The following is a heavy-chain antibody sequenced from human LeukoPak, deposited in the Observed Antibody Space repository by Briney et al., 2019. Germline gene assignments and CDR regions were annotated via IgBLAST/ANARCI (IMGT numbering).Heavy chain of an antibody. CDR3: AKDGKDIVVVVAATHFDY. Sequence: GGSLRLSCAASGFTFSSYAMSWVRQAPGKGLECVSAISGSGGSTYYADSVKGRFTISRDNSKNTLYLQMNSLRAEDTAVYYCAKDGKDIVVVVAATHFDYWGQGTLVTVSS. J-gene: IGHJ4*02. CDR1: GFTFSSYA. D-gene: IGHD2-15*01. V-gene: IGHV3-23*01. CDR2: ISGSGGST.